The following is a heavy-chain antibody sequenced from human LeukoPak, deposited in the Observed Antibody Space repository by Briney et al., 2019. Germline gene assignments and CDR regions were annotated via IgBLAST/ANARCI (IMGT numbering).Heavy chain of an antibody. CDR1: GGSISSYY. J-gene: IGHJ5*02. Sequence: SETLSLTCTVSGGSISSYYWAWIRQPPGKGLEWIGTIYHSGNTYYTPSLKSRVTISVDTSKNQFSLNLSSVTAADTAVYYCARVIPEAGFDPWGQGTLVTVSS. V-gene: IGHV4-38-2*02. CDR2: IYHSGNT. D-gene: IGHD1-14*01. CDR3: ARVIPEAGFDP.